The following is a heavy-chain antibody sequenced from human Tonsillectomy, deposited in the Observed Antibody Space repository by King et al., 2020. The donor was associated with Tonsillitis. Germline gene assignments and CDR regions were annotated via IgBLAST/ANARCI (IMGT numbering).Heavy chain of an antibody. D-gene: IGHD6-6*01. CDR1: GGSISSYY. J-gene: IGHJ4*02. CDR2: IYYSGST. V-gene: IGHV4-59*08. CDR3: AAIYRSSSGVVVDY. Sequence: VQLQESGPGLVKPSETLSLTCTVSGGSISSYYWSWIRQPPGKGLEWIGYIYYSGSTNYNPSLKSRVTISVDTSKNQFSLKLSSVTAADTAVYYCAAIYRSSSGVVVDYWGQGTLVTVSS.